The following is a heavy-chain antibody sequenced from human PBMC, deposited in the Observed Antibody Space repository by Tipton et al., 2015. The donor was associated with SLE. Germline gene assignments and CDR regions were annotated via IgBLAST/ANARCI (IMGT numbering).Heavy chain of an antibody. CDR1: GGSISSYY. CDR2: IYYSGST. CDR3: VVAATPDAFDI. V-gene: IGHV4-59*08. Sequence: TLSLTCTVSGGSISSYYWSWIRQPPGKGLEWIGYIYYSGSTNYNPPLKSRVTISVDTSKNQFSLKLSSVTAADTAVYYCVVAATPDAFDIWGQGTMVTVSS. J-gene: IGHJ3*02. D-gene: IGHD2-15*01.